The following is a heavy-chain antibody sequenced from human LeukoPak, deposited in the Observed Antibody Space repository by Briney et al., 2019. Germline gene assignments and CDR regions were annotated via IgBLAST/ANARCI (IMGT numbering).Heavy chain of an antibody. CDR2: INWNGGST. Sequence: RTGGSLRLSCAASGFTFDDYGMSWVRHAPGKGLEWVSGINWNGGSTGYADSVKGRFTISRDNAKNSLYLQMNSLRAEDTALYYCGRDDGSGSLDYWGQGTLVTVSS. D-gene: IGHD3-10*01. CDR3: GRDDGSGSLDY. V-gene: IGHV3-20*04. J-gene: IGHJ4*02. CDR1: GFTFDDYG.